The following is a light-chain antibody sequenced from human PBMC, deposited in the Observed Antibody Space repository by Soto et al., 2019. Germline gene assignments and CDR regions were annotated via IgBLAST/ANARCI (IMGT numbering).Light chain of an antibody. V-gene: IGKV3-15*01. CDR1: QSVSNF. J-gene: IGKJ4*01. Sequence: EIVMTQSPATLSVSPGERATLSCMASQSVSNFLAWYQRKPGQAPRLLIYGAFTRATGIPARFSGSGSGSEFTLTIRSLQSEDFAVYYCQHYNNWPLTFGGGTKVEIK. CDR3: QHYNNWPLT. CDR2: GAF.